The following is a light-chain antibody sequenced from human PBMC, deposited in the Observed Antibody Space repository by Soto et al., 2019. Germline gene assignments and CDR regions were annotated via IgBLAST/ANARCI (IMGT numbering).Light chain of an antibody. CDR3: SSYTSSSSFV. CDR2: DVS. J-gene: IGLJ1*01. V-gene: IGLV2-14*01. CDR1: SSDIGGYTF. Sequence: QSVLTQPASVSGSPGQSITISCTGTSSDIGGYTFVSWYQQHPRKAPKLIIYDVSNRPSGVSSRFSGSKSGNTASLTISGLQAEDETDYYCSSYTSSSSFVFGTGTKLTVL.